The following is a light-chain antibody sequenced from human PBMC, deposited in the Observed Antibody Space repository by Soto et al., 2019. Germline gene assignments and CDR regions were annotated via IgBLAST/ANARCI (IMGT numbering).Light chain of an antibody. V-gene: IGKV1-5*03. CDR1: QSISSW. CDR3: QQYNSYSGT. CDR2: KAS. Sequence: DIQMTQSPSTLSASVGDRVTITCRASQSISSWLAWYQQKPGKAPKLLIYKASSLESGVPSRFSGSGSGTEFTLTISSLQPDDFATYYCQQYNSYSGTCGQGPKVDIK. J-gene: IGKJ1*01.